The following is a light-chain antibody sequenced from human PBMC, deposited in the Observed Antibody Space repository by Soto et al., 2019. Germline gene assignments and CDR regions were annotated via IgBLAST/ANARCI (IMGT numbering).Light chain of an antibody. Sequence: QSVLTQPPSASATPGQRVTISCSGSTSNIGSNYVYWYQQFPGTAPRLLIYRNNQRPSGVPDQFSGSKSGTSASLAISGLRSEYEAAYYCATWDDSLSRVVFGGGTKLTVL. CDR2: RNN. V-gene: IGLV1-47*01. J-gene: IGLJ2*01. CDR1: TSNIGSNY. CDR3: ATWDDSLSRVV.